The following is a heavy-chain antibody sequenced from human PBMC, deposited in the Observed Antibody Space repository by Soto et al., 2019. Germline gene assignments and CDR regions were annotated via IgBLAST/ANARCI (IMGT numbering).Heavy chain of an antibody. D-gene: IGHD3-16*01. CDR2: IYPTGKT. J-gene: IGHJ6*02. V-gene: IGHV4-30-2*01. Sequence: SSETLSLTCAVSCGSISSGGYSWSWIRQTPGKGLEWIGYIYPTGKTYYNPSLENRVTISIDTSKNQFSLQLTSVTAADTAVYYCARAPPGPAPRWGVWGHGTTVTVSS. CDR3: ARAPPGPAPRWGV. CDR1: CGSISSGGYS.